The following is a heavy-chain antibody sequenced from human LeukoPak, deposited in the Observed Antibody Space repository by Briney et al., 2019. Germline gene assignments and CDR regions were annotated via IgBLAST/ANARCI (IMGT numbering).Heavy chain of an antibody. J-gene: IGHJ4*02. D-gene: IGHD3-22*01. Sequence: ASETLSLTCTVSGGSISSSSYYWGWIRQPPGKGLEWIGSIYYSGSTYYNPSLKSRVTISVDTSKNQFSLKLSSVTAADTAVYYCARSNDSSGYSWGQGTLVTVSS. CDR3: ARSNDSSGYS. CDR2: IYYSGST. V-gene: IGHV4-39*01. CDR1: GGSISSSSYY.